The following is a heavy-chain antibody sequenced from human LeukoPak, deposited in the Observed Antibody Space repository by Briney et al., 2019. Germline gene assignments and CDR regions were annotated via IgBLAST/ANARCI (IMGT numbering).Heavy chain of an antibody. J-gene: IGHJ6*02. CDR2: FDPEGGET. V-gene: IGHV1-24*01. CDR1: GYTLTELS. CDR3: ATERITMVRGVIVALYGMDV. Sequence: GASVKVSCNVSGYTLTELSMHWVRQAPGKGLEWMGGFDPEGGETIYAQKLQGRVTMTEDTSTDTAYMELSSLRSEDTAVYYCATERITMVRGVIVALYGMDVWGQGTTVTVSS. D-gene: IGHD3-10*01.